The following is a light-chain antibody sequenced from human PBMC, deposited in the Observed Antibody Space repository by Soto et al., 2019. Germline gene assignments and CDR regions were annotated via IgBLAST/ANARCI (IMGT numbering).Light chain of an antibody. CDR2: EVI. J-gene: IGLJ3*02. CDR1: GSYVGGYNY. V-gene: IGLV2-8*01. CDR3: SSYAGSNNMV. Sequence: QSALTQPPSASGSPGQSVTISCTGTGSYVGGYNYVSWYQQQPGKAPKLMIYEVIKRPSGVPDRFSGSKSGNTAALTVSGLQAEDEDDYYCSSYAGSNNMVFGGGTKLTVL.